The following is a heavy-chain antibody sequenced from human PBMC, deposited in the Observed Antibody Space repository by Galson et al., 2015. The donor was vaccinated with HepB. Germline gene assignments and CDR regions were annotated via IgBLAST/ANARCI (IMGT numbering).Heavy chain of an antibody. Sequence: SLRLSCAASGFIFSNYGLHWVRQAPGEGLEWVASISKGGIYRYYADSVRDRFTISRDDSKSTLYLQMNSLRAEDTALYFCAKDSSVTTGPDSFNMWGQGTMVSVSS. CDR1: GFIFSNYG. D-gene: IGHD4-17*01. V-gene: IGHV3-30*18. CDR2: ISKGGIYR. CDR3: AKDSSVTTGPDSFNM. J-gene: IGHJ3*02.